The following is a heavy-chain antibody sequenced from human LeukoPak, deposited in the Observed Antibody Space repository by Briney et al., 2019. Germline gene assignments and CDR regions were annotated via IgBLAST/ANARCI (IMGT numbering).Heavy chain of an antibody. V-gene: IGHV3-74*01. D-gene: IGHD4-11*01. CDR3: ARPASNYPRDAFDY. Sequence: GGSLRLSCAASGFTFSSYWMHWVRQAPGKGLVWVSRINSDGSSTSYADSVKGRFTISRDNAKNTLYLQMNSLRAEDTAVYYCARPASNYPRDAFDYWGQGTLVTVSS. J-gene: IGHJ4*02. CDR2: INSDGSST. CDR1: GFTFSSYW.